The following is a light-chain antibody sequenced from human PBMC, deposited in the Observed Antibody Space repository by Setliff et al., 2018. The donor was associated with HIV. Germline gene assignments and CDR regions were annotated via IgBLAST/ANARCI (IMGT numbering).Light chain of an antibody. CDR3: ASWDDSLNGWV. CDR1: SSNIGRNT. J-gene: IGLJ3*02. V-gene: IGLV1-44*01. Sequence: QSVLTQPPSASGTPGQRVTISCSGSSSNIGRNTVNWYQQLPGTAPKRLIYTNNQRPSGVPDRFSGSKSGTSASLAISGLQSEDEADYHCASWDDSLNGWVFGGGTKVTVL. CDR2: TNN.